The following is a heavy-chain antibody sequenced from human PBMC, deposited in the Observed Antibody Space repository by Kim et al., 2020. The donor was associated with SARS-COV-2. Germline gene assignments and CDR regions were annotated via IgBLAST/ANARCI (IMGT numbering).Heavy chain of an antibody. CDR1: GFTFSSYA. V-gene: IGHV3-23*01. CDR3: ANTLGCCSGSSCTGYFQH. D-gene: IGHD2-15*01. CDR2: ISGSGGNT. J-gene: IGHJ1*01. Sequence: GGSLRLSCAASGFTFSSYAMSWVRQAPGKGLEWVSTISGSGGNTHYADSVKGRFTISRDNSKNTLYLQMNSLRAEDTAVYYCANTLGCCSGSSCTGYFQHWGQGTLVPVSS.